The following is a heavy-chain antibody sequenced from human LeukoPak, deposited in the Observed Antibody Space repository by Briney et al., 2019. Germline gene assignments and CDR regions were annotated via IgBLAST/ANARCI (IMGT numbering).Heavy chain of an antibody. CDR1: GFTFSSYS. J-gene: IGHJ4*02. CDR2: ISSTSTYI. CDR3: AKADGDKPFDY. Sequence: GGSLRLSCAASGFTFSSYSVNWVRQAPGKGLEWVSSISSTSTYIYYADSVKGRFTISRDNTKKSVYLQMNSLRAEDTAVYYCAKADGDKPFDYWGQGTLVTVSS. V-gene: IGHV3-21*01. D-gene: IGHD4-17*01.